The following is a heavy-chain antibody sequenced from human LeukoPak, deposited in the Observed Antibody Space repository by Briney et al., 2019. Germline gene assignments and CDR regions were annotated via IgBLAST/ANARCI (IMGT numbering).Heavy chain of an antibody. D-gene: IGHD3-16*01. CDR1: GGTFSSYA. Sequence: SVKVSCKAYGGTFSSYAISWVRQAPGQGLEWMGGIIPIFGTANYAQKFQGRVTITTDESTSTAYMELSSLRPEDTAVYYCARTLDMSGAGGVYYYYMDVWGKGTTVTVSS. V-gene: IGHV1-69*05. CDR2: IIPIFGTA. CDR3: ARTLDMSGAGGVYYYYMDV. J-gene: IGHJ6*03.